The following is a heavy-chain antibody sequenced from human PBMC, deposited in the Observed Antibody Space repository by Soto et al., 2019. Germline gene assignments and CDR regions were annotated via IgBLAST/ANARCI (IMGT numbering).Heavy chain of an antibody. J-gene: IGHJ4*02. CDR3: VSQRTTVPTQAYFDY. CDR2: VYYRGRS. D-gene: IGHD4-17*01. Sequence: SETLSLTCTFSGGSVTDSSYYWGWIRQSPGKGLEWIGSVYYRGRSYSKSSVKSRVTISVDTSKNRFSLSLNSVTASDTAVYFCVSQRTTVPTQAYFDYWGPGALVTVSS. V-gene: IGHV4-39*01. CDR1: GGSVTDSSYY.